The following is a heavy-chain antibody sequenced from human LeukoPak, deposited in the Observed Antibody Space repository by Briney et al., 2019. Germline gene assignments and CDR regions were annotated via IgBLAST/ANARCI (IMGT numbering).Heavy chain of an antibody. D-gene: IGHD3-9*01. V-gene: IGHV3-23*01. CDR2: ISGSGGST. CDR3: AKDIEDYDILTGYSPFDY. Sequence: ETLSLTCTVSGGSISSSSYYWGWIRQPPGKGLEWVSAISGSGGSTYYADSVKGRFTISRDNSKNTLYLQMNSLRAEDTAVYYCAKDIEDYDILTGYSPFDYWGQGTLVTVSS. J-gene: IGHJ4*02. CDR1: GGSISSSSYY.